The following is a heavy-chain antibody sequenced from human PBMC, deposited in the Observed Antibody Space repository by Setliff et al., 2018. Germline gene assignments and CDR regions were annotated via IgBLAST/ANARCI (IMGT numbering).Heavy chain of an antibody. CDR2: IYPSNSNI. Sequence: GESLKISCKASGYSFTDYWIAWVRQMPGKGLEWMGIIYPSNSNIKYSPSFEAQITFSVDKSITTAYLQWSSLKASDTAIYYCAINSNYAFGRSWDPWGQGTLVTVSS. CDR1: GYSFTDYW. V-gene: IGHV5-51*01. CDR3: AINSNYAFGRSWDP. D-gene: IGHD4-4*01. J-gene: IGHJ5*02.